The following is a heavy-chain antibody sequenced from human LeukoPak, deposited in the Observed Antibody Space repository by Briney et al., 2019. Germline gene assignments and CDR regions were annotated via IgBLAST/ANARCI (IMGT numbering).Heavy chain of an antibody. D-gene: IGHD3-3*01. CDR3: ARWITIFGVVIPFDY. CDR1: GFTFSSYG. J-gene: IGHJ4*02. V-gene: IGHV3-48*01. Sequence: PGGSLRLSYAASGFTFSSYGMHWVRQAPGKGLEWVSYISSSSSTIYYADSVKGRFTISRDNAKNSLYLQMNSLRAEDTAVYYCARWITIFGVVIPFDYWGQGTLVTVSS. CDR2: ISSSSSTI.